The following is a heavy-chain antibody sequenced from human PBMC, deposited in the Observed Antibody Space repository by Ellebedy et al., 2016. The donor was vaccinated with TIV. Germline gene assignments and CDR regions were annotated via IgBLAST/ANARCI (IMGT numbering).Heavy chain of an antibody. CDR1: GYTFTSYH. D-gene: IGHD2-15*01. CDR2: MNPNSGHT. V-gene: IGHV1-8*02. CDR3: ARGEAGLLEAFDI. Sequence: ASVKVSXKASGYTFTSYHINWVRQATGQGLEWMGWMNPNSGHTDYAQNFQGRVTMTRDTSITTAYMELSNLRSEDTAIYYCARGEAGLLEAFDIWGQGTMVTVSS. J-gene: IGHJ3*02.